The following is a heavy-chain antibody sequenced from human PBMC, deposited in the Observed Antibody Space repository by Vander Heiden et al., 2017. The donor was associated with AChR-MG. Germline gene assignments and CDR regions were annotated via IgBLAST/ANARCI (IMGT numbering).Heavy chain of an antibody. J-gene: IGHJ6*02. Sequence: QVQLVESGGGAVQPGRSLRLSCAASGFTFSSFDRYWVGQAPGKGLEWVAFISYDGSNKYHADSVKGRFTISRDNSKNRLYLHMNSLRAEDTAVYYCAKSRRALVRGVRFYGMDVWGQGTTVTVSS. CDR2: ISYDGSNK. CDR3: AKSRRALVRGVRFYGMDV. D-gene: IGHD3-10*01. CDR1: GFTFSSFD. V-gene: IGHV3-30*18.